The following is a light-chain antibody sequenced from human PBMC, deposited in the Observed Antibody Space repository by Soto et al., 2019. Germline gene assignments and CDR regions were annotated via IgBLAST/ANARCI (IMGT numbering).Light chain of an antibody. V-gene: IGKV1-39*01. J-gene: IGKJ1*01. Sequence: DIQMTQSPSSLSASVGHRVTITCRASQSISTYLNWYQQKPGKAPKLLIYAASSLQSRVPSRFSGSGSGTDFTLTISSLQPEDFATYYCQQSYRTPRTFGQRTKVDIK. CDR3: QQSYRTPRT. CDR2: AAS. CDR1: QSISTY.